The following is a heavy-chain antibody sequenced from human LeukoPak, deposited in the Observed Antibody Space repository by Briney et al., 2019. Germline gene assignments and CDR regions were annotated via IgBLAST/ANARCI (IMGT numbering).Heavy chain of an antibody. CDR1: GYTFTGYY. J-gene: IGHJ5*02. Sequence: ASVTVSCKASGYTFTGYYMHWVRQAPGQGLEWMGWINPNSGGTNYAQKFQGRVTMTRDTSISTAYMELSRLRSDDTAVYYCARGGPYYYDSSGYWFDPWGQGTLVTVSS. CDR2: INPNSGGT. CDR3: ARGGPYYYDSSGYWFDP. V-gene: IGHV1-2*02. D-gene: IGHD3-22*01.